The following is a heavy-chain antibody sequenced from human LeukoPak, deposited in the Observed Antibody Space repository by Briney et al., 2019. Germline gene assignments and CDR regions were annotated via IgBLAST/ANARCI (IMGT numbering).Heavy chain of an antibody. D-gene: IGHD3-10*01. J-gene: IGHJ6*03. Sequence: GGSLRLSCAASGFTLSSYSMNWVRQAPGKGLEWVSYISSSSSTIYYADSVKGRFTISRDNAKNSLYLQMNSLRAEDTAVYYCAKSPYFYNSGRYVDVWGKGTTVTVSS. CDR2: ISSSSSTI. CDR3: AKSPYFYNSGRYVDV. V-gene: IGHV3-48*01. CDR1: GFTLSSYS.